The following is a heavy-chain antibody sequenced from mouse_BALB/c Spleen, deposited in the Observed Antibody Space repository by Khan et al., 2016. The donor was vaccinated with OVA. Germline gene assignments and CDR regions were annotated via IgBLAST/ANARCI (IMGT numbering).Heavy chain of an antibody. J-gene: IGHJ3*01. D-gene: IGHD2-3*01. CDR2: ISTYYGNI. Sequence: QVQLQQSGPEPVRPGASVKISCKGSGYTFAESGMHWVRQSHAKSLEWIGVISTYYGNIKYNQKFEGRATMTVDKSSSTAYMELARLTSEDSAVYFCTRDGISEFTYWGQGTLVTVSA. CDR1: GYTFAESG. V-gene: IGHV1S137*01. CDR3: TRDGISEFTY.